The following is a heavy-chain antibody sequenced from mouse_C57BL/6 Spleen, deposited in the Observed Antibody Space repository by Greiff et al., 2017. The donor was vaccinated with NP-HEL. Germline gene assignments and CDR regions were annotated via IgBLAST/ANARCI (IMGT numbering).Heavy chain of an antibody. CDR2: IYPETGGT. V-gene: IGHV1-15*01. J-gene: IGHJ2*01. CDR3: TGWRLYQPDAIDFDD. CDR1: GYTFTDYE. Sequence: VHLVESGAELVRPGASVTLSCKASGYTFTDYEMHWVKQTPVHGLEWIGAIYPETGGTAYNQKFKGKAILTADTSSSTAYMELRSLTSEDSAVYYCTGWRLYQPDAIDFDDWGQGTTLTAAS. D-gene: IGHD6-5*01.